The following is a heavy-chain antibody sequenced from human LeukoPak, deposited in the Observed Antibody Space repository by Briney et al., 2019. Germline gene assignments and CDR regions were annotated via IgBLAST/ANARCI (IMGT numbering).Heavy chain of an antibody. J-gene: IGHJ4*02. Sequence: ASVKVSCKASGYTFTGYYMHWVRQAPGQGLEWMGWINPNSGGTNYAQKFQGRVTMTRNTSISTAYMELSSLRSEDTAVYYCARGRKVLRYFDSSSFPDYWGQGTLVTVSS. D-gene: IGHD3-9*01. V-gene: IGHV1-2*02. CDR2: INPNSGGT. CDR3: ARGRKVLRYFDSSSFPDY. CDR1: GYTFTGYY.